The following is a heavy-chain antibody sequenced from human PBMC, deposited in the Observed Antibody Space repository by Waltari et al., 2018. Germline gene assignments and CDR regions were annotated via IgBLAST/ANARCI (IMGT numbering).Heavy chain of an antibody. CDR2: ISYDGSDN. CDR3: ARGYSYGTRSIVAY. J-gene: IGHJ4*02. CDR1: GFTFSNYG. V-gene: IGHV3-30*03. D-gene: IGHD5-18*01. Sequence: QVQLLESGGGVVQPGRSLRLSCAASGFTFSNYGMHWVRQAPGQRLGWVAVISYDGSDNSYADSVKGRFTISRDNSKNTVYLQMNSLRAEDTAVYYCARGYSYGTRSIVAYWGQGTLVIVSS.